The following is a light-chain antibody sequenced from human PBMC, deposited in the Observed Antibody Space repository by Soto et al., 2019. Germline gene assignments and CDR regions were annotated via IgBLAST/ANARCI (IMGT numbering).Light chain of an antibody. V-gene: IGKV1-39*01. Sequence: DIQMTQSPSSLSASVGDRVTITCRARQRISSYLNWYQQKPGKATKLLIYAASSLQSGVPSRLIGSGSGTNFTLTISSLQPEDFATYYCQQSYSTPITFGQGTRLEIK. CDR1: QRISSY. J-gene: IGKJ5*01. CDR2: AAS. CDR3: QQSYSTPIT.